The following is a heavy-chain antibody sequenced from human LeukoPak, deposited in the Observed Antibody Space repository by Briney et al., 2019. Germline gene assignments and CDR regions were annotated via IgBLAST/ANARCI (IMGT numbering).Heavy chain of an antibody. Sequence: GGSLRLSCAASGFTFSSYGMNWVRQAPGKGLEWVSYISTSGSTIYYADSVKGRFTISRDNAKNSLYLQMNSLRAEDTAVYYCARMRYGSYTVALDYWGQGTLVTVSS. D-gene: IGHD3-10*01. CDR1: GFTFSSYG. CDR3: ARMRYGSYTVALDY. V-gene: IGHV3-48*04. J-gene: IGHJ4*02. CDR2: ISTSGSTI.